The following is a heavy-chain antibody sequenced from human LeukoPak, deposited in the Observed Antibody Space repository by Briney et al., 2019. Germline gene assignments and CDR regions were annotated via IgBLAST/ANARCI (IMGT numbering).Heavy chain of an antibody. CDR2: IYYSGST. CDR3: ARSMYRIAAAGTTEPFDY. Sequence: PSGTLSLTCTVSGGSISSYYWSWIRQPPGKGLEWIGYIYYSGSTNYNPSLKSRVTISVDTSKNQFSLKLSSVTAADTAVYYCARSMYRIAAAGTTEPFDYWGQGTLVTVSS. D-gene: IGHD6-13*01. J-gene: IGHJ4*02. V-gene: IGHV4-59*01. CDR1: GGSISSYY.